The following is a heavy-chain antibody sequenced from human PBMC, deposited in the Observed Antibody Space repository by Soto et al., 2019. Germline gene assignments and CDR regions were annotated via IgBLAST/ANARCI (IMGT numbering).Heavy chain of an antibody. D-gene: IGHD5-12*01. CDR2: IIPIFGTA. CDR3: AREDMATIKDYYYYGMDV. CDR1: GVTFSSYA. J-gene: IGHJ6*02. V-gene: IGHV1-69*13. Sequence: SVKVSGKASGVTFSSYAISWVRQAPGQGLEWMGGIIPIFGTANYAQKFQGRVTITADESTSTAYMELSSLRSEDTAVYYCAREDMATIKDYYYYGMDVWGQGTTVTVS.